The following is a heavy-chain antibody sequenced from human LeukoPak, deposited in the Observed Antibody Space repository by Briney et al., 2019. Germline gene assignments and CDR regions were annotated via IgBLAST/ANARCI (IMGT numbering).Heavy chain of an antibody. Sequence: ASVKVSCKASGYTFTGYYMHWVRQAPGQGLEWMGWINPNSGGTNYAQKFQGRVTMTRDTSISTAYVELSRLRSDDTAVYYCARHYGSGTYSVYWGQATLVTVSS. D-gene: IGHD3-10*01. CDR2: INPNSGGT. J-gene: IGHJ4*02. V-gene: IGHV1-2*02. CDR3: ARHYGSGTYSVY. CDR1: GYTFTGYY.